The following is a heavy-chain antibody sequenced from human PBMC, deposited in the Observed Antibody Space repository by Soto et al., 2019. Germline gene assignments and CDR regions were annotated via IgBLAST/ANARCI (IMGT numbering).Heavy chain of an antibody. Sequence: ASVKVSCKASGYTFTSYGISWVRQAPGQGLEWMGWISAYNGNTNYAQKLQGRVTMTTDTSTSTAYMELRSLRSDDTAVYYCARLSRFGELPINDAFDIWGQGTMVTVSS. CDR1: GYTFTSYG. CDR3: ARLSRFGELPINDAFDI. V-gene: IGHV1-18*01. D-gene: IGHD3-10*01. J-gene: IGHJ3*02. CDR2: ISAYNGNT.